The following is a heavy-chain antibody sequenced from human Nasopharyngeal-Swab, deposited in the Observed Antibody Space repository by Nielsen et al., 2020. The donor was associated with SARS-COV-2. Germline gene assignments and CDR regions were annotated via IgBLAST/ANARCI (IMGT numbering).Heavy chain of an antibody. Sequence: SETLSLTCTVSGGSVSTGSYYWTWIRQPPGKGLEWIGYIYNNGSTKYNPSLKSRVTISVDTSKNQFSLKLNSVTAADTAVYYCARARDWGSYFYYYYMDVWGNGTTVTVSS. CDR2: IYNNGST. V-gene: IGHV4-61*01. CDR1: GGSVSTGSYY. J-gene: IGHJ6*03. D-gene: IGHD7-27*01. CDR3: ARARDWGSYFYYYYMDV.